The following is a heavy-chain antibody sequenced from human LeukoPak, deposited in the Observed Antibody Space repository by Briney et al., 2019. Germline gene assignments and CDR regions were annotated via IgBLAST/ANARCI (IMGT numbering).Heavy chain of an antibody. CDR3: AKAPFVTAVVPAAYDY. D-gene: IGHD2-2*01. V-gene: IGHV3-7*03. Sequence: GGSLRLSCAASGFTFSNYWMNWVRQAPGKGLQWVANINRDGREEYYVDSVKGRFTISRDHAKNSLSLQMSSLRAEDTAVYYCAKAPFVTAVVPAAYDYWGQGTLVTVSS. CDR1: GFTFSNYW. CDR2: INRDGREE. J-gene: IGHJ4*02.